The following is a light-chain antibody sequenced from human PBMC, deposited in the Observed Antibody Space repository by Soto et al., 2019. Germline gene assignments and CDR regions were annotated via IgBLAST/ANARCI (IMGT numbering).Light chain of an antibody. CDR2: AAS. Sequence: DIQMTQSPSSVSASVGDTVTITCRASQAVNTWLAWYQQKPGKAPKLLIYAASSLENGVSSRFSGRGSGTDYTLTISSLQPEDFATYYCQQADSFPRTFGQGTKVEIK. J-gene: IGKJ1*01. V-gene: IGKV1-12*01. CDR1: QAVNTW. CDR3: QQADSFPRT.